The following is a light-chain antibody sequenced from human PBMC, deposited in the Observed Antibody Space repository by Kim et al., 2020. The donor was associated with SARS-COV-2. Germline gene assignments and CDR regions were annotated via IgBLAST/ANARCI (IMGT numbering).Light chain of an antibody. V-gene: IGKV1-5*03. CDR2: ATS. J-gene: IGKJ1*01. CDR3: QQYNIYST. CDR1: QNIEKW. Sequence: AASIGDRVTIVCRASQNIEKWLAWYQQKPGKAPKLLIDATSTLQSGAPSRFSGSGSGTEFTLTISGLQADDVGTYYCQQYNIYSTFGQGTKVDIK.